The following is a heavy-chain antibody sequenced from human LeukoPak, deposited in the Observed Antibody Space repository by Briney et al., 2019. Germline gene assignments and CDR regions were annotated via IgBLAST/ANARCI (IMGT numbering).Heavy chain of an antibody. CDR3: ARDGSGFYLYNYMDV. CDR2: ISTVSTYT. D-gene: IGHD6-25*01. J-gene: IGHJ6*03. Sequence: GGSLRLSCAPSGFTFSDYSMNWVRQAPGKGLEWVASISTVSTYTFYADSVKGRFTISRDNVKNSLYLQMSSLGAEDTPVYYCARDGSGFYLYNYMDVWGKGTTVTVSS. V-gene: IGHV3-21*01. CDR1: GFTFSDYS.